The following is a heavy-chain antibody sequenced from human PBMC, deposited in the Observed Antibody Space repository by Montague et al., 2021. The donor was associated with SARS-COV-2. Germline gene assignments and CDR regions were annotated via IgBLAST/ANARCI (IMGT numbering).Heavy chain of an antibody. J-gene: IGHJ6*02. Sequence: SETLSLTCAVYGGSSSVYYWSWIRQPPGKGLEWIGEINHSVTTNYNPSLKSRVTISVDTAKNQFSLKLSSVTAADTAVYYFARGSWHIVVVTAIRAGYYGMDVWGQGTTVTVSS. D-gene: IGHD2-21*02. CDR3: ARGSWHIVVVTAIRAGYYGMDV. CDR1: GGSSSVYY. V-gene: IGHV4-34*01. CDR2: INHSVTT.